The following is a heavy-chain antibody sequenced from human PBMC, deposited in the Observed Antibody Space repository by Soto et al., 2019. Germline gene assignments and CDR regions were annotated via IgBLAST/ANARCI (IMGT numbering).Heavy chain of an antibody. Sequence: LXVSCAASVFTFSDYYMSWIRQAPGKWLEWVSYISSSSSYTNYADSVKGRFTISRDNAKNSLYLQMNSLRAEDTAVYYCARVLRFRYSYGHGYYFDYWGQGTLVTVSS. CDR2: ISSSSSYT. D-gene: IGHD5-18*01. V-gene: IGHV3-11*06. CDR1: VFTFSDYY. J-gene: IGHJ4*02. CDR3: ARVLRFRYSYGHGYYFDY.